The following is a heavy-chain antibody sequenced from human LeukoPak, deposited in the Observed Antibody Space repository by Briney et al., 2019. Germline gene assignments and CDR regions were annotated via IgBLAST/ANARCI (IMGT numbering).Heavy chain of an antibody. D-gene: IGHD3-10*01. CDR2: INQHGSEI. J-gene: IGHJ4*02. V-gene: IGHV3-7*04. CDR3: GRGSGRGSVDY. CDR1: GFTFSSYS. Sequence: GGSLRLSCAASGFTFSSYSMNWVRQAPGKGLEWVANINQHGSEIYYVDSVKGRFTISRDNAKNSLYLQMNSLRAEDTAVYYCGRGSGRGSVDYWGQGTLVTVSS.